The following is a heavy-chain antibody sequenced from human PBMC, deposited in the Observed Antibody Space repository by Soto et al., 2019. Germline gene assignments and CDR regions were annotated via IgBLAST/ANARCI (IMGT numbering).Heavy chain of an antibody. CDR3: ARVLVFYGGFDP. CDR2: TSSGGSTI. V-gene: IGHV3-11*01. CDR1: GFTFTDYY. J-gene: IGHJ5*02. Sequence: PGGSLRLSCAASGFTFTDYYMSWIRQAPGKGLEWVSYTSSGGSTIYYADSVKGRFTISRDNAKNSLYLQMNSLRAEDTAVYYCARVLVFYGGFDPWGQGTLVTVSS. D-gene: IGHD2-21*02.